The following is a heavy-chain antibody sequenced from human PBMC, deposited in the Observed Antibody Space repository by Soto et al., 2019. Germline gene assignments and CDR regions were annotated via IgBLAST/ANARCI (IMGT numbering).Heavy chain of an antibody. V-gene: IGHV1-18*01. CDR3: AIDLGVVVAATNNWFDP. CDR1: GYTFTSYG. CDR2: ISAYNGNT. Sequence: QVQLVQSGAEVKKPGASVKVSCKASGYTFTSYGISWVRQAPGQGLEWMGWISAYNGNTNYAQKLQGRVTMTTDTSTSTAYMELRSLRSDDTAVYYCAIDLGVVVAATNNWFDPWGQGTLVTVSS. D-gene: IGHD2-15*01. J-gene: IGHJ5*02.